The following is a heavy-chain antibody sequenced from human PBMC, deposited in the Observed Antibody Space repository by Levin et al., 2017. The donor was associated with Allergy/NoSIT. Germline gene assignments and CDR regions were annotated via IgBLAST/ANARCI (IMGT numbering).Heavy chain of an antibody. J-gene: IGHJ2*01. Sequence: GSLRLSCAVYGGSFSGYYWSWIRQPPGKGLEWIGEINHSGSTNYNPSLKSRVTISVDTSKNQFSLKLSSVTAADTAVYYCARYRVVGVGRYWYFDLWGRGTLVTVSS. CDR1: GGSFSGYY. CDR2: INHSGST. V-gene: IGHV4-34*01. CDR3: ARYRVVGVGRYWYFDL. D-gene: IGHD1-26*01.